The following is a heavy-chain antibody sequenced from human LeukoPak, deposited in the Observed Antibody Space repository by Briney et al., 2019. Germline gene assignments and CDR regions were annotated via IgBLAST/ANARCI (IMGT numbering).Heavy chain of an antibody. CDR2: FDPEDGET. J-gene: IGHJ4*02. CDR1: GYTLTELS. Sequence: ASVKVSCKVSGYTLTELSMHWVRQAPGKGLEWMGGFDPEDGETIYAQKFQGRVTMTEDTSTDTAYMELSSLRSEDTAVYYCASTPITGTPSHFDYWGQGTLVTVSS. CDR3: ASTPITGTPSHFDY. D-gene: IGHD1-20*01. V-gene: IGHV1-24*01.